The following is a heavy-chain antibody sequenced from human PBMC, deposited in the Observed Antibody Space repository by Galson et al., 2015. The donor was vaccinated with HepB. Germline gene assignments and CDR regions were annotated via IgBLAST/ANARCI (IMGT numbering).Heavy chain of an antibody. V-gene: IGHV3-23*01. CDR3: VKDYRSTYYVRHFDL. CDR2: LTGSGDGT. J-gene: IGHJ2*01. CDR1: GFTFSNYA. D-gene: IGHD6-13*01. Sequence: SLRLSCAASGFTFSNYAMGWVRQAPGKGLEWVSALTGSGDGTYYADSVKGRFIISRDNSKKTLYVQMNSLRAEDTAVYYCVKDYRSTYYVRHFDLWGRGTLVTVSS.